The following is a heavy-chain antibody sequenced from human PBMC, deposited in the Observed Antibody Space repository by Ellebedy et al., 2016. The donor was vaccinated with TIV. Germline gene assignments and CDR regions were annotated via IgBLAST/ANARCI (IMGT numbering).Heavy chain of an antibody. CDR1: GFTFSSYA. Sequence: GESLKISCAASGFTFSSYAMNWVRQAPGKGLKWVSGISGSGGSTYYADSGKGRFTISRDNAKNLLYLQMNTLGVEDTAVYYCAAGSREYWFDPWGQGTLVTVSS. V-gene: IGHV3-23*01. D-gene: IGHD3-10*01. J-gene: IGHJ5*02. CDR3: AAGSREYWFDP. CDR2: ISGSGGST.